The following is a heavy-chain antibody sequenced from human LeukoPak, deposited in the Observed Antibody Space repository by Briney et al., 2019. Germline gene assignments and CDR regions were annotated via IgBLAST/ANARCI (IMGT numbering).Heavy chain of an antibody. D-gene: IGHD3-22*01. CDR2: IYNSGNT. CDR3: ARDYDTSGLRWFDP. J-gene: IGHJ5*02. CDR1: GGSISSYY. Sequence: SETLSLTCTVSGGSISSYYWSWIRQPPGQGLEWIGYIYNSGNTNYNPSLKSRVIISVDTSKNEFSLKLSSVTAADTAVYYCARDYDTSGLRWFDPWGQGTLVTVSS. V-gene: IGHV4-59*01.